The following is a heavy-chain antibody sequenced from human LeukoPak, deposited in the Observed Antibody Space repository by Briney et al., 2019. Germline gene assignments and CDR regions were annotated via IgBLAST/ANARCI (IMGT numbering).Heavy chain of an antibody. V-gene: IGHV4-59*08. D-gene: IGHD5-24*01. CDR2: VFNSGGS. J-gene: IGHJ4*02. CDR3: ARHKWDGFNCFDY. Sequence: PSETLSLTCTVSGGSISSYYWSWIRQPPGKGLEWIGYVFNSGGSNYNPSLQSRVTMSVDTSKNQFSLSLSSVTAADTAVYYCARHKWDGFNCFDYWGQGTLVTVSS. CDR1: GGSISSYY.